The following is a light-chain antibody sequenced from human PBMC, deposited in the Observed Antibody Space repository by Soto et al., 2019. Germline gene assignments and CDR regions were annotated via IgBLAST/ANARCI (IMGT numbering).Light chain of an antibody. Sequence: AIQMTQSPSSLSASVGDRVTITCRASQEIRKDLAWYQQKPGKAPQILIYGASTLQSGVASRFSGSGSGTDCTLTISSLQPEDSAGYYCLQDYSYPFTFGQGTKLDIK. V-gene: IGKV1-6*01. CDR1: QEIRKD. J-gene: IGKJ2*01. CDR3: LQDYSYPFT. CDR2: GAS.